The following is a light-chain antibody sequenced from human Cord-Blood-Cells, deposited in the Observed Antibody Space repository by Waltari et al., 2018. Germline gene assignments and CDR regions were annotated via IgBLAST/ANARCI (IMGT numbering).Light chain of an antibody. Sequence: QSVLTQPPSVSGAPGQRVTIPCTGRSSNIGAGYDVHWYQQLPGTAPKLLIYGNSNRPSGVPDRFSGSKSGTSASLAITGLQAEDGADYYCQSYDSSLSGVVFGGGTKLTVL. CDR3: QSYDSSLSGVV. J-gene: IGLJ2*01. CDR1: SSNIGAGYD. V-gene: IGLV1-40*01. CDR2: GNS.